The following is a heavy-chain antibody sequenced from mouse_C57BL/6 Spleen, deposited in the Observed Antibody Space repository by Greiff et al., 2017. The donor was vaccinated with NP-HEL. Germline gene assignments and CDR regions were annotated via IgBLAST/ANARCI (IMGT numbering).Heavy chain of an antibody. J-gene: IGHJ2*01. Sequence: QVHVKQSGAELARPGASVKLSCKASGYTFTSYGISWVKQRTGQGLEWIGEIYPRSGNTYYNEKFKGKATLTADKSSSTAYMELRSLTSEDSAVYFCARLGIYYGNYLYYFDYWGQGTTLTVSS. V-gene: IGHV1-81*01. D-gene: IGHD2-1*01. CDR3: ARLGIYYGNYLYYFDY. CDR2: IYPRSGNT. CDR1: GYTFTSYG.